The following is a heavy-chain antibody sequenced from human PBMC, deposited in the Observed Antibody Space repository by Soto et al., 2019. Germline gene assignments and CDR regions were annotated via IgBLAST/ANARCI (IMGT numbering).Heavy chain of an antibody. V-gene: IGHV4-30-2*01. D-gene: IGHD4-17*01. CDR3: ASYYGDYLNWFDP. CDR2: IYHSGST. CDR1: GGSISSGGYS. J-gene: IGHJ5*02. Sequence: QLQLQESGSGLVKPSQTLSLTCAVSGGSISSGGYSWSWIRQPPGKGLEWIGYIYHSGSTYYNPSLKSRVTISIDRSKNQFSLKLTSVTAADTAVYYCASYYGDYLNWFDPCGQGTLVTVSS.